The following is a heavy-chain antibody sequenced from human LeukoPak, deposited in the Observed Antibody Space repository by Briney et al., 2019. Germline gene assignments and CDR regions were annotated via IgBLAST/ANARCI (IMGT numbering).Heavy chain of an antibody. CDR3: ARGAPPDY. V-gene: IGHV3-48*03. CDR2: ISSSGSTI. J-gene: IGHJ4*02. Sequence: GGSLRPSCEAFGSTFKSYEMNWVRRAQGKGLEWVSYISSSGSTIYYADSVKGRFIISRDNSKNTLFLQMNSLKTEDTAVYYCARGAPPDYWGQGTLVTVSS. CDR1: GSTFKSYE.